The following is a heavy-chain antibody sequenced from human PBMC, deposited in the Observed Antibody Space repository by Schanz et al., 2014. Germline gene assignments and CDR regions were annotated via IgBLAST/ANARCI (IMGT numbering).Heavy chain of an antibody. CDR1: GFNFITFA. D-gene: IGHD3-10*01. Sequence: EVHLVESGGGLVQPGGSLRLSCAASGFNFITFAMSWVRQAPGKGPEWVSAIGGDASRTYYADSVKGRFTISRDNSKSPLYPQMTSLRPADPAVYSCASAPPLVRGIAGWFGPWGQGSLVTVSS. CDR2: IGGDASRT. J-gene: IGHJ5*02. V-gene: IGHV3-23*04. CDR3: ASAPPLVRGIAGWFGP.